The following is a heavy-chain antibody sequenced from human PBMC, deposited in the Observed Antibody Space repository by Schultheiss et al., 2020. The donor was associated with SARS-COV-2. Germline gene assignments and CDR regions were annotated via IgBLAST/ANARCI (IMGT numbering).Heavy chain of an antibody. J-gene: IGHJ4*02. CDR1: GGSFSNYY. CDR2: INHGGST. CDR3: ANGPGYPPSLTDY. Sequence: SETLSLTCAVYGGSFSNYYGTWIRQPPGKGLEWIGEINHGGSTNYNPSLKSRVTISVDTSKNQFSLKLSSVTAADTAVYYCANGPGYPPSLTDYWGQGTLVTVSS. D-gene: IGHD1-1*01. V-gene: IGHV4-34*01.